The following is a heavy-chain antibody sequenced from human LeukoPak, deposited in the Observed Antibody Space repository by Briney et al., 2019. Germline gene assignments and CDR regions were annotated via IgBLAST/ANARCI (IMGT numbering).Heavy chain of an antibody. Sequence: SVKVSCKASGGTFSSYAISWVRQAPGQGLEWMGGIIPIFGTANYAQKFRGRVTITADESTSTAYMELSSLRSEDTAVYYCARVTGFHFDYFDYWGQGTLVTVSS. V-gene: IGHV1-69*13. CDR1: GGTFSSYA. J-gene: IGHJ4*02. CDR3: ARVTGFHFDYFDY. CDR2: IIPIFGTA. D-gene: IGHD1-1*01.